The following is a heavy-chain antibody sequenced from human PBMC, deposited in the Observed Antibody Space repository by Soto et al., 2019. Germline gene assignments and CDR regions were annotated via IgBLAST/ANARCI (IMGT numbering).Heavy chain of an antibody. D-gene: IGHD3-9*01. Sequence: ASVKVSCKASGYTFTSYGISWVRQAPGQGLEWMGWISAYNGNTNYAQKLQGRVTMTTDTSTSTAYMELRSLRSDDTAVYYCARDRRYDILTGYYVFDYWGQGTLVTVSS. CDR3: ARDRRYDILTGYYVFDY. J-gene: IGHJ4*02. CDR1: GYTFTSYG. CDR2: ISAYNGNT. V-gene: IGHV1-18*01.